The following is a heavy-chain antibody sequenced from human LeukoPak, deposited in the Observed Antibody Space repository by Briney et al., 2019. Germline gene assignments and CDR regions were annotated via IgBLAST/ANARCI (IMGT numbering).Heavy chain of an antibody. Sequence: ASVKVSSKASGYTFTGYYMHWVRQAPGQGLGWMGWINPNSGGTKYAQKFQGRVTMTRDTSISTAYMELSRPRSDDTAVYYCARDLAHYDILTGSGFDRWGQGTLVTVS. J-gene: IGHJ5*02. D-gene: IGHD3-9*01. CDR1: GYTFTGYY. V-gene: IGHV1-2*02. CDR3: ARDLAHYDILTGSGFDR. CDR2: INPNSGGT.